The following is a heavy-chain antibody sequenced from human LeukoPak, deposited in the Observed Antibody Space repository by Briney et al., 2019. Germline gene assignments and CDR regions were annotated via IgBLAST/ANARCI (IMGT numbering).Heavy chain of an antibody. CDR3: AKDLRLLWCGELSSPDY. V-gene: IGHV3-30*18. CDR2: ISYNGSNT. D-gene: IGHD3-10*01. CDR1: GFTFSSYG. J-gene: IGHJ4*02. Sequence: GGSLRLSCAASGFTFSSYGMHWVRQAPGKGLEWVAAISYNGSNTHYADSVKGRFTISRDNSKNTLYLQMNSLRAEDTAVYYCAKDLRLLWCGELSSPDYWGQGTLVTVSS.